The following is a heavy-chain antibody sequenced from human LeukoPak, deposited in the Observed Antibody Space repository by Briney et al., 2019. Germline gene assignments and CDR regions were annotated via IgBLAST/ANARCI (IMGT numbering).Heavy chain of an antibody. CDR3: ASHLGYCSGGSCFTFDY. CDR1: GGSISSSSYY. Sequence: SETLSLTCAVSGGSISSSSYYWGWIRQPPGQGLEWIGSIYYSGSTYYNPSLKSRVTISVDTSKNQFSLKLSSVTAADTAVYYCASHLGYCSGGSCFTFDYWGQGTLVTVSS. V-gene: IGHV4-39*01. CDR2: IYYSGST. J-gene: IGHJ4*02. D-gene: IGHD2-15*01.